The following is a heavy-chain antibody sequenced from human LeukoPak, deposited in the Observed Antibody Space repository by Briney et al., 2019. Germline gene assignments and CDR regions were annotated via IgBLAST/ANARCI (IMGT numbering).Heavy chain of an antibody. CDR3: ARGPPYYDSSGYYIPAWYFDY. V-gene: IGHV1-69*05. CDR2: IIPIFGTA. J-gene: IGHJ4*02. D-gene: IGHD3-22*01. Sequence: GASVKVSCKASGGTFSSYAISWVRQAPGQGLEWMGGIIPIFGTANYAQKFQGRVTITTDESTSTAYMELSSLRSEDTAVYYCARGPPYYDSSGYYIPAWYFDYWGQGTLVTVSS. CDR1: GGTFSSYA.